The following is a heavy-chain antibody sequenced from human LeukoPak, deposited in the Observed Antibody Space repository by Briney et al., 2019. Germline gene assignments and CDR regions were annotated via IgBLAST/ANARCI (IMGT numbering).Heavy chain of an antibody. Sequence: GGSLRLSCAASGFTFSSYAMSWVRQAPGKGLEWVSAISGSGGSTYYADSVKGRFTISRDNSKNSLYLQMNSLRAEDTALYYCAKGSTLRFLEWLLYRTEYFQHWGQGTLVTVSS. D-gene: IGHD3-3*01. V-gene: IGHV3-23*01. CDR2: ISGSGGST. J-gene: IGHJ1*01. CDR1: GFTFSSYA. CDR3: AKGSTLRFLEWLLYRTEYFQH.